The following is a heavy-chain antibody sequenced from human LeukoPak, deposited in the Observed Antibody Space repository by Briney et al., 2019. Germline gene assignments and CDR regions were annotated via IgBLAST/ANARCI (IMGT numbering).Heavy chain of an antibody. V-gene: IGHV1-2*02. Sequence: ASVKVSCKASGYTFTGYYMHWVRQAPGQGLEWMGWINPNSGDTDYAQKFQGRVTMTRDTSSSAASMGLSRLTSDDTAVYYCAKTRGDYDFWSGYSIDYWGQGTLVTVSS. D-gene: IGHD3-3*01. CDR2: INPNSGDT. J-gene: IGHJ4*02. CDR3: AKTRGDYDFWSGYSIDY. CDR1: GYTFTGYY.